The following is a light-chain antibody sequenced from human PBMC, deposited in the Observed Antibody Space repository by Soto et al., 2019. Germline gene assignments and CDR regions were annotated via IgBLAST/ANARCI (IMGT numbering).Light chain of an antibody. V-gene: IGLV1-44*01. Sequence: VLTQPPSASGTPGQRVTISCSGSTSNIGSNTVHWYQQLPGTAPTLLIYRNDQRPSGVPARFSGSKSGTSASLAISGLQSDDEADYYCAAWDDSLDEYVFGTGTKGTVL. CDR3: AAWDDSLDEYV. CDR1: TSNIGSNT. CDR2: RND. J-gene: IGLJ1*01.